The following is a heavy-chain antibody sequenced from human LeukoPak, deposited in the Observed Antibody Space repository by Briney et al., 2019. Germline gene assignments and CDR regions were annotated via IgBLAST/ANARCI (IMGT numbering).Heavy chain of an antibody. Sequence: SETLSLTCAVYGGSFSGYYWSWIHQPPGKGLEWIGEINHSGSTNYNPPLKSRVTISVDTSKNQFSLKLSSVTAADTAVYYCARGKGITIFGVPRYFDYWGQGTLVTVSS. D-gene: IGHD3-3*01. CDR2: INHSGST. CDR3: ARGKGITIFGVPRYFDY. V-gene: IGHV4-34*01. J-gene: IGHJ4*02. CDR1: GGSFSGYY.